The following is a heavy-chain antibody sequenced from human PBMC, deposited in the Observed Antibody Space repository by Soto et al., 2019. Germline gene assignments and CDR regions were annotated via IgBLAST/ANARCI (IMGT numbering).Heavy chain of an antibody. J-gene: IGHJ4*02. Sequence: SETLSLTCTVSGGSISSYYWSWIRQPPGKGLEWIGYIYYSGSTNYNPSLKSRVTISVDTSKNQFSLKLSSVTAADTAVYYCARIGGRSDYFDYWGQGTLVTVSS. CDR2: IYYSGST. V-gene: IGHV4-59*01. D-gene: IGHD3-16*01. CDR3: ARIGGRSDYFDY. CDR1: GGSISSYY.